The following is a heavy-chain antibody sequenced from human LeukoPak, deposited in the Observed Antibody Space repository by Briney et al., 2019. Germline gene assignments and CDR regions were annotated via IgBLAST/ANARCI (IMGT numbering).Heavy chain of an antibody. Sequence: PGRSLTLSCAASGFTLSSYPMHWVRQAPGKGLEWVAVISYDGSIKAYADSVKGRFTISRDPSKDTLYLQMNSLRAEDTAVYYCARDFIKSAPDPLDIWGQGTMVTVSS. V-gene: IGHV3-30*04. CDR1: GFTLSSYP. D-gene: IGHD3-10*01. CDR3: ARDFIKSAPDPLDI. CDR2: ISYDGSIK. J-gene: IGHJ3*02.